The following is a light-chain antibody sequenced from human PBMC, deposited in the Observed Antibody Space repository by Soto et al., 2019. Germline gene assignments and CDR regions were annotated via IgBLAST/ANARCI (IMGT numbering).Light chain of an antibody. V-gene: IGLV7-46*01. CDR2: DTP. Sequence: QAVVTQEHSLTVSPGGTVTLTCVSSTGAVTSGHYPYWFQQKPGQAPRTLIYDTPNRHSWAPARFSGSLLGGKAALTLAGAQPEDEAEYYCLLSYRDTYIFVNGTKVTVL. J-gene: IGLJ1*01. CDR3: LLSYRDTYI. CDR1: TGAVTSGHY.